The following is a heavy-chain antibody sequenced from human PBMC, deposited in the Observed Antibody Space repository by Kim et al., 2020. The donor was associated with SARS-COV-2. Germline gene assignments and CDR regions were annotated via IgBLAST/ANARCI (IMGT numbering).Heavy chain of an antibody. V-gene: IGHV4-31*02. D-gene: IGHD3-22*01. Sequence: PSLKSRVTISVDTSKNQFSLKLSSVTAADTAMYYCAFYYYDSSGYKHFDYWGQGTLVTVSS. J-gene: IGHJ4*02. CDR3: AFYYYDSSGYKHFDY.